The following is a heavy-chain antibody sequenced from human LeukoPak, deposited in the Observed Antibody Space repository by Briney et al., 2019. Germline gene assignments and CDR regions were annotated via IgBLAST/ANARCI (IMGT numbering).Heavy chain of an antibody. CDR2: IRYDGSNK. J-gene: IGHJ5*02. Sequence: GGSLRLSCAASGFTFSSSGMHWVRQAPGKGLEWVAFIRYDGSNKYYADSVKGRFSISRNNSKNTLYLQLNSLRAEDTAVYYCAKEHDLWHEEGNWFDPWGQGTLVTVSS. D-gene: IGHD3-3*01. CDR3: AKEHDLWHEEGNWFDP. V-gene: IGHV3-30*02. CDR1: GFTFSSSG.